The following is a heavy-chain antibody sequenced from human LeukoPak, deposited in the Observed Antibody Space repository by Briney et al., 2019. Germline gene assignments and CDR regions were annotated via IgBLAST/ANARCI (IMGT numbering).Heavy chain of an antibody. CDR1: GVSISSGSYY. CDR2: IYTSGST. V-gene: IGHV4-61*02. CDR3: ARADYGDLFDY. Sequence: SQTLSLTCTVSGVSISSGSYYWRWIRQPAGKGLEWIGRIYTSGSTNYNPSLKSRVTISVDTSENQFSLKLSSVTAADTAVYYCARADYGDLFDYWGQGTLVTLSS. J-gene: IGHJ4*02. D-gene: IGHD4-17*01.